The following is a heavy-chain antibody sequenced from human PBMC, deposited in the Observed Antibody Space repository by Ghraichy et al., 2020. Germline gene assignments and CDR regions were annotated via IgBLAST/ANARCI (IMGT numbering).Heavy chain of an antibody. D-gene: IGHD3-10*01. CDR1: GYSFTSYW. Sequence: GGSLRLSCKGSGYSFTSYWIGWVRQMPGKGLEWMGIIYPADSDTRYSPSFQGQVTISADKSISTAYLQWSSLKASDTAMYYCARHRARENGSGRNLDYWGQGTLVTVSS. CDR3: ARHRARENGSGRNLDY. V-gene: IGHV5-51*01. CDR2: IYPADSDT. J-gene: IGHJ4*02.